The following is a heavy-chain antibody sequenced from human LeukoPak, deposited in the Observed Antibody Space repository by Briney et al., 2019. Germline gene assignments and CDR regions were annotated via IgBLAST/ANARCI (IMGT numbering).Heavy chain of an antibody. CDR2: IRYDGSNK. CDR1: GFTFSSYG. CDR3: ARVRIAAPPTKDAFDI. D-gene: IGHD6-13*01. J-gene: IGHJ3*02. Sequence: PGGSLRLSCAASGFTFSSYGMHWVRQAPGKGLEWVAFIRYDGSNKYYADSVKGRFTISRDNSKNTLYLQMNSLRAEDTAVYYCARVRIAAPPTKDAFDIWGQGTMVTVSS. V-gene: IGHV3-30*02.